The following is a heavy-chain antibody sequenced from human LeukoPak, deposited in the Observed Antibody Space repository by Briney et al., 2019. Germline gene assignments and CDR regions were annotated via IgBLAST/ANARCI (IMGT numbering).Heavy chain of an antibody. V-gene: IGHV1-69*13. Sequence: GASVKVSCKASGGTFSSYAISWVRQAPGQGLEWMGGIIPIFGTANYAQKFQGRVTITADESTSTAYMELSSLRSEDTAVYYCARGKGDWNYIYYMDVWGKGTTVTVSS. CDR1: GGTFSSYA. J-gene: IGHJ6*03. CDR3: ARGKGDWNYIYYMDV. D-gene: IGHD3/OR15-3a*01. CDR2: IIPIFGTA.